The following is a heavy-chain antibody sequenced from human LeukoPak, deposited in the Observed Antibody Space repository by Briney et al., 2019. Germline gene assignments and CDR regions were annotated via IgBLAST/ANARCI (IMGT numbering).Heavy chain of an antibody. Sequence: SETLSLTCTVSGGSISSYYWSWLRQPPGKGLEWIGYIYYSGSTKYNPSLKSRVTISVDTSKNQFSLRLSSVTAADTAVYYCARDWGVSARPGYMDVWGKGTTVTVSS. V-gene: IGHV4-59*01. CDR3: ARDWGVSARPGYMDV. D-gene: IGHD6-6*01. CDR1: GGSISSYY. J-gene: IGHJ6*03. CDR2: IYYSGST.